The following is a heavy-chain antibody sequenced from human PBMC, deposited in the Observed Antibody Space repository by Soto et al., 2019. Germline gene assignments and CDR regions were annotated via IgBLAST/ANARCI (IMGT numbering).Heavy chain of an antibody. CDR3: ARDPGGMDV. CDR1: GFNFRPYD. J-gene: IGHJ6*02. CDR2: ISSGSSAI. Sequence: GGSLRLSCAASGFNFRPYDMNWVRRTPGKGLEWLSHISSGSSAIYYADSVKGRFTISRDDAKTSLYLLMNTLRDEGTGVYYCARDPGGMDVWGQGTTVTVSS. V-gene: IGHV3-48*02. D-gene: IGHD3-10*01.